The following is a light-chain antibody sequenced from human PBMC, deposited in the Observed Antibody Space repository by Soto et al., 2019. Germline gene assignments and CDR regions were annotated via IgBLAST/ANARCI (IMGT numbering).Light chain of an antibody. CDR3: QQTYSIPFT. V-gene: IGKV1-39*01. CDR2: AAS. Sequence: DIQMTQSPSSLSASVGDRVTITCRASQRIDDYLNWYQQKPGKAPKLLIYAASSLQSGVPSRLSGSVSGTDFTLTISSLQPEDFAIYYCQQTYSIPFTFGQGTKLEIK. J-gene: IGKJ2*01. CDR1: QRIDDY.